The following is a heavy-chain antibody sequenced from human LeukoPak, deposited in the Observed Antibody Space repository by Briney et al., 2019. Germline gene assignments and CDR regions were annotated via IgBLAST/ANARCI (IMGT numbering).Heavy chain of an antibody. CDR1: GGTFSSYA. D-gene: IGHD2-15*01. J-gene: IGHJ3*02. V-gene: IGHV1-69*05. CDR2: IIPIFGTA. Sequence: SVKVSCKASGGTFSSYAISWVRQAPGQGLEWMGRIIPIFGTANYAQKFKGRVTITTDESTSTAYMELSSLRSEDTAVYYCARAKVVVVVAAPTENAFDIWGQGTMVTVSS. CDR3: ARAKVVVVVAAPTENAFDI.